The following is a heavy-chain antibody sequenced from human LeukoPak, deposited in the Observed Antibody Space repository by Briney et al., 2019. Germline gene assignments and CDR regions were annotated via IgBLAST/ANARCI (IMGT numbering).Heavy chain of an antibody. CDR3: ARHGVGAGLAAAYI. V-gene: IGHV5-51*01. CDR2: IDPGDSHA. D-gene: IGHD6-13*01. CDR1: GYNFSNYG. J-gene: IGHJ4*02. Sequence: GEFLKISCKGSGYNFSNYGIGWVRQMPGKGLEWMGLIDPGDSHAIYSPSFQGQVTISADKSISAAYLQWSSLKASDTAMYYCARHGVGAGLAAAYIWGQGTLLTVSS.